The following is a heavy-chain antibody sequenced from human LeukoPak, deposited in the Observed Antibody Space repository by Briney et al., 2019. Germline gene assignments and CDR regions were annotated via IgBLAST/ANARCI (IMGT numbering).Heavy chain of an antibody. CDR2: IYTSGRT. D-gene: IGHD3-22*01. V-gene: IGHV4-4*07. CDR3: AREYYYDSSGYYYLYFHL. CDR1: GDSISSYY. Sequence: SETLSLTCTVSGDSISSYYGSWVRQPAGKGLEWVGRIYTSGRTNYNPSLKSRVTMSEDTSKNQCSLKLTSVTAADPAVYYCAREYYYDSSGYYYLYFHLWGRGTLVTVSS. J-gene: IGHJ2*01.